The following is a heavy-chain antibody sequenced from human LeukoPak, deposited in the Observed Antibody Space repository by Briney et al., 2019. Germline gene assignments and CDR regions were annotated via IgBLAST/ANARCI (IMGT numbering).Heavy chain of an antibody. J-gene: IGHJ5*02. CDR2: IYTREST. CDR1: GGSISNYF. V-gene: IGHV4-4*07. Sequence: SETLSLTCTVSGGSISNYFWNWIRQPAGKGLEWIGRIYTRESTNYNPSLKSRVTMSVDTSKNQIYLNLTSVTAADMAVYYCARDRLPRGAGAWFDPWGQGTLVTVSS. D-gene: IGHD2-21*02. CDR3: ARDRLPRGAGAWFDP.